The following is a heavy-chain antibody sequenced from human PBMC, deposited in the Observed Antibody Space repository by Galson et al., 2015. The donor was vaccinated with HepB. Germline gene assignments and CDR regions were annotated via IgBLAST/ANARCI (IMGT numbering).Heavy chain of an antibody. J-gene: IGHJ4*02. V-gene: IGHV3-30*18. CDR2: ISYDGSKR. CDR3: AKKSDDTGVFRFDF. Sequence: PLRLSCAANGFTFSNSDMTWIRQAPGKGLDWVALISYDGSKRYYLDAVKGRFTISRDNSKNTLCLQMSRLRTEDTAVYYCAKKSDDTGVFRFDFWGQGTPVTVS. CDR1: GFTFSNSD. D-gene: IGHD2-8*02.